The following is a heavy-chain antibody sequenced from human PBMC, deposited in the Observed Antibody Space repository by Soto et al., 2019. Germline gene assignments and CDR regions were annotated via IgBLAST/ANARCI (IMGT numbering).Heavy chain of an antibody. J-gene: IGHJ6*02. Sequence: ASATLSLTCTVSGGSISSGDYYWSWIRQPPGKGLEWFGYIYYSGSTYYNPSLKSRVTLSVDTSKNQFSLKLSSVTAADTAVYYCARIIATHYYYGMDVWGQGTTVTVSS. V-gene: IGHV4-30-4*01. CDR2: IYYSGST. D-gene: IGHD2-21*01. CDR1: GGSISSGDYY. CDR3: ARIIATHYYYGMDV.